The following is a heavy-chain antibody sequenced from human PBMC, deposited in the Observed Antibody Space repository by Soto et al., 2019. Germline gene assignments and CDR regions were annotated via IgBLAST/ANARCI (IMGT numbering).Heavy chain of an antibody. J-gene: IGHJ3*02. Sequence: GGSLRLSCAASGFTFSGSAMHWVRQASGKGLEWVGRIRSKANSYATAYAASVKGRLTISRDDSKNTAYLQMNSLKTEDTAVYYCTRRILDYDDAFDIWGQGTMVTVSS. V-gene: IGHV3-73*01. CDR3: TRRILDYDDAFDI. D-gene: IGHD3-16*01. CDR2: IRSKANSYAT. CDR1: GFTFSGSA.